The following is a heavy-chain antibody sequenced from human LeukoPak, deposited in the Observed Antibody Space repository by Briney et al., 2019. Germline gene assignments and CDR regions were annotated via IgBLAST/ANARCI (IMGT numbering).Heavy chain of an antibody. D-gene: IGHD6-13*01. Sequence: SETLSLTCTVSGGSISSCYWSWVRQPSGKGLEWIGYIYYSGSTNYNPSLKSRVTISVDTSKNQFSLKLSSVTAADTAVYYCARHSRIAAAGKFDYWGQGTLVTVSS. J-gene: IGHJ4*02. CDR3: ARHSRIAAAGKFDY. V-gene: IGHV4-59*01. CDR1: GGSISSCY. CDR2: IYYSGST.